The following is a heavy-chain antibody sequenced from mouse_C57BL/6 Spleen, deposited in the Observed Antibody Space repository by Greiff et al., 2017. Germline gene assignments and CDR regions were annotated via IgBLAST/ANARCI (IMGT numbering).Heavy chain of an antibody. CDR1: GYTFTDYY. D-gene: IGHD2-1*01. CDR2: INPNNGGT. CDR3: ARIYYGNYGGY. J-gene: IGHJ2*01. Sequence: EVQLQQSGPELVKPGASVKISCKASGYTFTDYYMNWVKQSHGKSLEWIGDINPNNGGTSYNQKFKGKATLTVDKSSSTAYMELRSLTSEDSAVYYCARIYYGNYGGYWGQGTTLTVSS. V-gene: IGHV1-26*01.